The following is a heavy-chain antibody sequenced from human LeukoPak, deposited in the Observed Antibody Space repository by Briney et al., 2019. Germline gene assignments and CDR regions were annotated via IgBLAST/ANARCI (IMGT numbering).Heavy chain of an antibody. CDR1: GFIFNNFV. CDR3: ARDLKMKYCDF. Sequence: PGGSLRLSCATTGFIFNNFVMHWVRQAPGKGLEWVALVPYDGSDKYYADSVKGRFTISRDNSKNTLYLQMNSLRVEDTAIYYCARDLKMKYCDFWGQGTLVTVSS. D-gene: IGHD5-24*01. CDR2: VPYDGSDK. J-gene: IGHJ4*02. V-gene: IGHV3-33*05.